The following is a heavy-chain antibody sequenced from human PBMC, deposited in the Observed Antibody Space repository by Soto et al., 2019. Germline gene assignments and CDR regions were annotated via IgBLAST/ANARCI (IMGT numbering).Heavy chain of an antibody. V-gene: IGHV4-59*01. CDR2: IYYSGST. D-gene: IGHD4-4*01. Sequence: PSETLSLTCTVSGGSIISYYWSWIRQPPGKGLEWIGYIYYSGSTNYNPSLKSRVTISVDTSKNQFSLKLSSVTAADTAVYYCARAYRYYGMDVWGQGTTVTVSS. CDR3: ARAYRYYGMDV. J-gene: IGHJ6*02. CDR1: GGSIISYY.